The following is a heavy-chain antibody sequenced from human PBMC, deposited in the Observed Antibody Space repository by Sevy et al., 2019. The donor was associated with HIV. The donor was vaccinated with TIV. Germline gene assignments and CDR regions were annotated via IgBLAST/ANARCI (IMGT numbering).Heavy chain of an antibody. CDR2: IIPIFATA. D-gene: IGHD3-22*01. Sequence: ASVKVSCNASRGTFSTYAISWVRQAPGQGLEWMGGIIPIFATANYEQKFQGRVTIIADESTSTAYMELSSLRSEDTAVYFCAREGERYDSRSAFDIWGQGTMVTVSS. J-gene: IGHJ3*02. CDR3: AREGERYDSRSAFDI. CDR1: RGTFSTYA. V-gene: IGHV1-69*13.